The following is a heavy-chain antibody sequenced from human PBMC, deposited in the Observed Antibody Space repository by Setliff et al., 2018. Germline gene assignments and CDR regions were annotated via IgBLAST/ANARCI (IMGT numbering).Heavy chain of an antibody. Sequence: ASVKVSCKAFGYTFAKYGTSWVRQAPGQGLEWMGWISGYNGYTVYAQKLQGRVTITRDTSNSTDYMDLSRLTSDDTAVYYCAREVLSTVVAWDYWGQGTLVTVSS. V-gene: IGHV1-18*01. CDR3: AREVLSTVVAWDY. D-gene: IGHD4-17*01. CDR2: ISGYNGYT. J-gene: IGHJ4*02. CDR1: GYTFAKYG.